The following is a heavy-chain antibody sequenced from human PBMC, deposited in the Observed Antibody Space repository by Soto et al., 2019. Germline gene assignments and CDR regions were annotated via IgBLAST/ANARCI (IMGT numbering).Heavy chain of an antibody. D-gene: IGHD1-26*01. CDR1: GFTVSSNY. J-gene: IGHJ5*02. V-gene: IGHV3-53*04. CDR3: ARYSLRPRWFDP. CDR2: IYSGGST. Sequence: EVQLVESGGGLVQPGGSLRLSCAASGFTVSSNYMSWVRQAPGKGLEWVSVIYSGGSTYYADSVKGRFTISRHNSKNTLSLQMHSIRAEDTAVYYWARYSLRPRWFDPWGQGTLVTVSS.